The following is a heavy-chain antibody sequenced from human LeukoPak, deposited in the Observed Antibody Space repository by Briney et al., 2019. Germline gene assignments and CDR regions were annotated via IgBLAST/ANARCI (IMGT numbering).Heavy chain of an antibody. J-gene: IGHJ4*02. D-gene: IGHD1-26*01. CDR1: GFTFSSYS. Sequence: GGSLRLSCAASGFTFSSYSMNWVRQAPGKGLEWVSYISSSSSTIYYADSVKGRFTISRDNAKNSLYLQMNSLRAEDTAVYYCARVRVGAYFDYWGQGTLVTVSS. CDR2: ISSSSSTI. CDR3: ARVRVGAYFDY. V-gene: IGHV3-48*04.